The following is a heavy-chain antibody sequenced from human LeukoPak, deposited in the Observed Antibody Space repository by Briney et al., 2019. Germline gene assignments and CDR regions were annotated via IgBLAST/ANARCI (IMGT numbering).Heavy chain of an antibody. Sequence: SETLSLTCAVYGGSFSGYYWSWIRQPPGKGLEWSGEINHSGSTNYNPSLKSRVTISVDTSKNQFSLKLSSVTAADTAVYYCARSPGPIGYSYWGQGTLVTVSS. CDR1: GGSFSGYY. J-gene: IGHJ4*02. CDR2: INHSGST. V-gene: IGHV4-34*01. CDR3: ARSPGPIGYSY. D-gene: IGHD2-2*02.